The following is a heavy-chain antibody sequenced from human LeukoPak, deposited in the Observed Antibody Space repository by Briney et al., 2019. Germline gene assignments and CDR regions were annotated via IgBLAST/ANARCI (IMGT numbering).Heavy chain of an antibody. Sequence: GGSLRLSCAASGFTVSSNYMSWVRQAPGKGLEWVSVIYSGGSTYYADSVKGRFTISRDNSKNTLYLQMNSLSAEDTAVYYCAREGHGKEEDAFDIWGQGTMVTVSS. CDR1: GFTVSSNY. V-gene: IGHV3-53*01. CDR3: AREGHGKEEDAFDI. D-gene: IGHD1-14*01. J-gene: IGHJ3*02. CDR2: IYSGGST.